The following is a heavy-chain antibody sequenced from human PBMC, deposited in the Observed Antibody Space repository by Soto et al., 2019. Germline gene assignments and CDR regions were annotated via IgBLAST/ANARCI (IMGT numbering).Heavy chain of an antibody. CDR2: ISYDGSNK. CDR3: AKDLYSGSSNPDY. Sequence: PGGSLRLSCAASGFTFSSYGMHWVRQAPGKGLEWVAVISYDGSNKYYADSVKGRFTISRDNSKNTLYLQVNSLRAEDTAVYYCAKDLYSGSSNPDYWGQGTLVTVSS. J-gene: IGHJ4*02. V-gene: IGHV3-30*18. CDR1: GFTFSSYG. D-gene: IGHD1-26*01.